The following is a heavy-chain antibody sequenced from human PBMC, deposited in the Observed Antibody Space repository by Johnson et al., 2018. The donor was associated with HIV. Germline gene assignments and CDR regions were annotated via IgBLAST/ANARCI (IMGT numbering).Heavy chain of an antibody. Sequence: QVQLVESGGGVVQPGRSLRLSCAASGFTFSSYAMHWVRQAPGKGLEWVAVISYDGGNKYYADSVKGRLTISRDNSKNTVYLQMNSLRAEDTAVYYCARERDYYDSFWLDHDAFDIWGQGTMVIVSS. V-gene: IGHV3-30-3*01. J-gene: IGHJ3*02. CDR2: ISYDGGNK. D-gene: IGHD3-22*01. CDR3: ARERDYYDSFWLDHDAFDI. CDR1: GFTFSSYA.